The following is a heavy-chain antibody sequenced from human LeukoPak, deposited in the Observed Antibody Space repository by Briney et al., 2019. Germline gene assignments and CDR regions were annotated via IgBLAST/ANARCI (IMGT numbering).Heavy chain of an antibody. CDR2: INPSGGST. CDR3: ARARITMVRGVIIGSDYFDY. Sequence: ASVKVSCKASGYTFTSYYMHWVRQAPGQGLEWMGIINPSGGSTSYAQKFQGRVTMTRDMSTSTVYMELSSLRSEDTAVYYCARARITMVRGVIIGSDYFDYWGQGTLVTVSS. J-gene: IGHJ4*02. D-gene: IGHD3-10*01. CDR1: GYTFTSYY. V-gene: IGHV1-46*01.